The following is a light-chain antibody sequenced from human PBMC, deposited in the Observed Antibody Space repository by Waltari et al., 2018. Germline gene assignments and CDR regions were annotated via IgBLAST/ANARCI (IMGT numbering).Light chain of an antibody. CDR3: QVWDRNPDHTEV. V-gene: IGLV3-21*04. Sequence: SYVLTQPPSVSVAPGKTARITCGGNDSGSKSVHWSQQKPGQAPVVVMSYDSDRPSGIPERFSGSNSGNTATLTITRVEAGDEADYYCQVWDRNPDHTEVFGGGTRVTVL. J-gene: IGLJ3*02. CDR1: DSGSKS. CDR2: YDS.